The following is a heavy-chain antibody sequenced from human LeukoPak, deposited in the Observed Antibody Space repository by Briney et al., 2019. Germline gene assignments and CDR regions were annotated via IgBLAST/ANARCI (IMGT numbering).Heavy chain of an antibody. CDR3: AKGVIPPDSGSY. CDR2: ISGSGGTT. D-gene: IGHD3-16*02. Sequence: GGSLRLSCAASGFTVSSNYMSWVRQAPGKGLEWVSAISGSGGTTYYADSVKGRFTISRDNSNDTLYLQMNNLRAEDTAVYYCAKGVIPPDSGSYWGQGTLVTVSS. V-gene: IGHV3-23*01. CDR1: GFTVSSNY. J-gene: IGHJ4*02.